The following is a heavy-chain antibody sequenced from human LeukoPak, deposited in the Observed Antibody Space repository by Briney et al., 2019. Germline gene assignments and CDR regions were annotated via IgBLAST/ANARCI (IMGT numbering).Heavy chain of an antibody. CDR2: IYYSGST. V-gene: IGHV4-59*01. CDR1: GGSISSYY. D-gene: IGHD2-15*01. Sequence: SETLSLTCTVSGGSISSYYWSWIRQAPGKGLEWIGYIYYSGSTNYNPSLKSRVTISVDTSKNQFSLKLSSVTAADTAVYYCARDSVVVVAATQDYYYYGMDVWGQGTTVTVSS. CDR3: ARDSVVVVAATQDYYYYGMDV. J-gene: IGHJ6*02.